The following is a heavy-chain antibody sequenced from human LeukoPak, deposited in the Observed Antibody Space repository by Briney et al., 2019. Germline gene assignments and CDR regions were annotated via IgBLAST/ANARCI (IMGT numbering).Heavy chain of an antibody. Sequence: ASVKLCCKASGYTFTSYTMHWGPQSPGQPRECMRWINTGNGNTKYSQEFQGRVTITRDTSASTAYMELSSLRSEDMAVYYCARGAKFRSYGSGTYYTSLPFDPWGQGTLVTVSS. CDR1: GYTFTSYT. J-gene: IGHJ5*02. V-gene: IGHV1-3*03. CDR3: ARGAKFRSYGSGTYYTSLPFDP. CDR2: INTGNGNT. D-gene: IGHD3-10*01.